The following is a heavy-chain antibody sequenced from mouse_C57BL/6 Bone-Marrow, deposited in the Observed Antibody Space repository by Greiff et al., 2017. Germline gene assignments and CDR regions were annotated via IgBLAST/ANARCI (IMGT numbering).Heavy chain of an antibody. J-gene: IGHJ4*01. CDR1: GFTFSDYG. CDR2: ISNLAYSI. V-gene: IGHV5-15*01. Sequence: EVKLQESGGGLVQPGGSLKLSCAASGFTFSDYGMAWVRQAPRKGPAWVAFISNLAYSIYYADTVTGRFTISRENAKNTLYLEMSSLRSEDTAMYYCARRGYMDYWGQGTSVTVSS. CDR3: ARRGYMDY.